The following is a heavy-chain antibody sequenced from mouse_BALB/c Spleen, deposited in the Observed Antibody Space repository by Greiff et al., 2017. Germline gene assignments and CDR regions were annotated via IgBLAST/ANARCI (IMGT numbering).Heavy chain of an antibody. CDR3: ARLTTAYYFDY. CDR1: GFTFSSYT. J-gene: IGHJ2*01. V-gene: IGHV5-12-2*01. Sequence: EVKLMESGGGLVQPGGSLKLSCAASGFTFSSYTMSWVRQTPEKRLEWVAYISNGGGSTYYPDTVKGRFTISRDNAKNTLYLQMSSLKSEDTAMYYCARLTTAYYFDYWGQGTTLTVSS. D-gene: IGHD1-2*01. CDR2: ISNGGGST.